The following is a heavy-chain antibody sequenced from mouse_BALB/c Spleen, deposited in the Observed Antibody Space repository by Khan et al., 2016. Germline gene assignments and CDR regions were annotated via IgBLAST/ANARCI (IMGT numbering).Heavy chain of an antibody. Sequence: EVQLQESGPGLVKPSQSLSLTCTVTGYSITSDYAWNWIRQFPGNRLEWMGYISYSGSTRYNPSLKNRISITRDPSKNQFFLQLNSMTSEDTATYYCARSDYGDKDAIDYWGQGTSVTVSS. D-gene: IGHD1-1*01. J-gene: IGHJ4*01. CDR1: GYSITSDYA. CDR2: ISYSGST. CDR3: ARSDYGDKDAIDY. V-gene: IGHV3-2*02.